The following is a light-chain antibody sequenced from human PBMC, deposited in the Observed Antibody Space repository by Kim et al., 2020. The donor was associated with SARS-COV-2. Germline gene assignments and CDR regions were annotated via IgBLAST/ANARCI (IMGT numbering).Light chain of an antibody. CDR2: AAS. CDR3: QQSYSTLPLT. CDR1: QSISSY. Sequence: SVGDRVTITCRASQSISSYLNWYQQKPGKAPKLLIYAASSLQSGVPSRFSGSGSGTDFTLTISSLQPEDFATYDCQQSYSTLPLTFGGGTKVDIK. V-gene: IGKV1-39*01. J-gene: IGKJ4*01.